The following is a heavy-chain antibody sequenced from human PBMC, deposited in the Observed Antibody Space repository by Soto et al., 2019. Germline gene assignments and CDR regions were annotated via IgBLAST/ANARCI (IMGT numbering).Heavy chain of an antibody. CDR2: VYYRGRS. V-gene: IGHV4-39*01. CDR1: GGSVTNSSYY. Sequence: ETLSLTCTVSGGSVTNSSYYWGWIRQSPGKGLEWIGSVYYRGRSYSKSSVKSRVTISVGTSKNRFSLSLNSVTASDTAVYFCVSQRTTVPTQAYFDYWGPGALVTVSS. CDR3: VSQRTTVPTQAYFDY. J-gene: IGHJ4*02. D-gene: IGHD4-17*01.